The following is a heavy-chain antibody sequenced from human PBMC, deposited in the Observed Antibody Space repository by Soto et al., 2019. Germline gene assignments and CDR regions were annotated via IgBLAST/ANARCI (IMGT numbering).Heavy chain of an antibody. CDR2: IYYTGST. CDR3: ARDYDILSCSALGFGMDF. Sequence: QVQLQESGPGLVKPSQTLSLTCTVSGGSISSGDYYWSWIRQPPGKGLEWIGYIYYTGSTYYNPSLQSRVTPSVDTSKNLCALRVRSVTAADTAVYYCARDYDILSCSALGFGMDFWGQGTTVTVSS. J-gene: IGHJ6*02. V-gene: IGHV4-30-4*01. D-gene: IGHD3-9*01. CDR1: GGSISSGDYY.